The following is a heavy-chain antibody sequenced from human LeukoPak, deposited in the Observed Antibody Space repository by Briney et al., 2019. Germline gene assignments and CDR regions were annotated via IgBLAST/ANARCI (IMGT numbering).Heavy chain of an antibody. V-gene: IGHV5-51*01. CDR3: ARGRTWFDH. D-gene: IGHD1-26*01. J-gene: IGHJ5*02. Sequence: GESLKISCKVSGYTFTTYWIGWVRQMPGKGLEWVGIIYPADSDTRYSPSFQGQVTISADKSTSTVYLQWNNLKASDTGIYYCARGRTWFDHWGQGTQVTVSS. CDR2: IYPADSDT. CDR1: GYTFTTYW.